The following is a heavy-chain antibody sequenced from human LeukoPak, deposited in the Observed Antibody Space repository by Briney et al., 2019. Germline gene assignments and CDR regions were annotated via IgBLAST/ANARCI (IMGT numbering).Heavy chain of an antibody. CDR2: IRSDGSNI. J-gene: IGHJ4*02. V-gene: IGHV3-30*02. D-gene: IGHD1-7*01. CDR1: GFTFSSYG. CDR3: AKFHITGTTPSYFDY. Sequence: PGTSLRLSCAASGFTFSSYGMHWVRQAPGKGLEWVAFIRSDGSNIYYADSVKGRFTISRDNSQNTLYLQMNSLKTEDTAVYYCAKFHITGTTPSYFDYWGQGTLVTVSS.